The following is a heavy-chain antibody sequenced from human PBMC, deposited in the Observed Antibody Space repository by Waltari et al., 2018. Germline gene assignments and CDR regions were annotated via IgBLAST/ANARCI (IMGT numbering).Heavy chain of an antibody. CDR3: ARIRSFDI. J-gene: IGHJ3*02. Sequence: QVQLQQWGAGLLKPSETLSLTCAVYGGSFSGYYWSWIRQPPGKGLEWIGEINHSGRTNSHPSCTSRVTISVDPSKNQFSLKLSSVTAADTAVYYCARIRSFDIWGQGTMVTVSS. CDR1: GGSFSGYY. CDR2: INHSGRT. V-gene: IGHV4-34*01.